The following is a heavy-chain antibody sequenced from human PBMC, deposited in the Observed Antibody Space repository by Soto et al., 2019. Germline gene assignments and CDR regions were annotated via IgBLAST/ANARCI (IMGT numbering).Heavy chain of an antibody. J-gene: IGHJ4*02. D-gene: IGHD2-21*01. CDR2: INPSDGRT. Sequence: ASVKVSCKAPGNTFTSHYMHWVRQAPRQGLEWMGIINPSDGRTGYAQTFQGRVTMTRDTSASTVYMELSSLKSDDTSVYYCARPKYGETYFDSWGQGTVVTVSS. V-gene: IGHV1-46*01. CDR1: GNTFTSHY. CDR3: ARPKYGETYFDS.